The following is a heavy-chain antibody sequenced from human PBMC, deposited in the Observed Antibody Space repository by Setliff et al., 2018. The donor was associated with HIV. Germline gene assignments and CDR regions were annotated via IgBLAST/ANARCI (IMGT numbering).Heavy chain of an antibody. CDR1: GYTFTSYS. Sequence: ASVKVSCKASGYTFTSYSMHWVRQAPGQRLEWMGWINAGNGNTKYSQKFQGRVTITRDTSASTAYMELSSLTSEDTAVYYCARDWTYCGSPSCSSWVDPWGQGTLVTVSS. V-gene: IGHV1-3*01. CDR3: ARDWTYCGSPSCSSWVDP. CDR2: INAGNGNT. D-gene: IGHD2-2*01. J-gene: IGHJ5*02.